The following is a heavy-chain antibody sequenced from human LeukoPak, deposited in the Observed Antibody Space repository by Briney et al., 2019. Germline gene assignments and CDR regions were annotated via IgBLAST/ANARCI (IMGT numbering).Heavy chain of an antibody. CDR1: GFTFSSYG. Sequence: PGRSLRLSCAASGFTFSSYGMHWVRQAPGKGLEWVAVISYDGSNKYYADSVKGRFTISRDNSKNTLCLQMNSLRAEDTAVYYCAKESGDVLRYFDWLLYDRGYGMDVWGQGTTVTVSS. CDR3: AKESGDVLRYFDWLLYDRGYGMDV. J-gene: IGHJ6*02. D-gene: IGHD3-9*01. CDR2: ISYDGSNK. V-gene: IGHV3-30*18.